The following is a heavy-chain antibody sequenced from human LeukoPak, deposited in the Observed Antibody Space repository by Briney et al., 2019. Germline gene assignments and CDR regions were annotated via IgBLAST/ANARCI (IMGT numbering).Heavy chain of an antibody. CDR1: GGSISSYY. J-gene: IGHJ4*02. D-gene: IGHD6-19*01. CDR3: ARAVSGRFDY. CDR2: IYYSGST. V-gene: IGHV4-59*08. Sequence: SETLSLTCTVSGGSISSYYWSWIRQPPGKGLEWIGYIYYSGSTNYNPFLNSRVTISVDTSKNQFSLRLSSVTAADTAIYYCARAVSGRFDYWGQGTLVTVSS.